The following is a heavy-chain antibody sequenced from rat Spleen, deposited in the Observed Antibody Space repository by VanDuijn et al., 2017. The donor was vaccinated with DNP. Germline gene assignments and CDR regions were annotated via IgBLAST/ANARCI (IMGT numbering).Heavy chain of an antibody. CDR2: ISYAGDNA. CDR1: GFTFSTYW. Sequence: EVQLVDSGGGLVQPGRSLKLSCAASGFTFSTYWMYWIRQAPTKGLEWVASISYAGDNAYYRDSVKGRFTVSRDYGKSRLYLQMDSLRAEDTATDYCATQGSGGYWGQGVMVTVSS. D-gene: IGHD4-3*01. CDR3: ATQGSGGY. J-gene: IGHJ2*01. V-gene: IGHV5-25*01.